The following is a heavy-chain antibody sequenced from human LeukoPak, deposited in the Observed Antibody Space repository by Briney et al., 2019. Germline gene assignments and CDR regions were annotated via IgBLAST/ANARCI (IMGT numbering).Heavy chain of an antibody. CDR1: GFTFSNYS. V-gene: IGHV3-23*01. Sequence: GGSLRLSCAASGFTFSNYSMSWVRQAPGKGLEWVSTISGTGGTTYYADSVKGRFTISRDNSKNTLFPQFNSLRADDMAVYYCAKGRGTTVTAAANYWGQGTLVTVSS. J-gene: IGHJ4*02. CDR2: ISGTGGTT. D-gene: IGHD4-17*01. CDR3: AKGRGTTVTAAANY.